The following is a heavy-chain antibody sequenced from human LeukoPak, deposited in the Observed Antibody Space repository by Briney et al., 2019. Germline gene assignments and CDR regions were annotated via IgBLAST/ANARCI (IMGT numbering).Heavy chain of an antibody. CDR3: ARGDYYYYYMDV. CDR2: IYTSGST. Sequence: SQTLCLTCNVSGGSISSGSYYWSWIRQPAGKGLEWIGRIYTSGSTNYNPSLESRVTMSVDTSKNHFSLKLTSVTAADTAVYFCARGDYYYYYMDVWGKGTTVTVSS. D-gene: IGHD2-21*01. J-gene: IGHJ6*03. V-gene: IGHV4-61*02. CDR1: GGSISSGSYY.